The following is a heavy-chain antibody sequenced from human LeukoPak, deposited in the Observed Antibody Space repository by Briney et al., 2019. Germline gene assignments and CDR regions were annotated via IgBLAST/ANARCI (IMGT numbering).Heavy chain of an antibody. J-gene: IGHJ5*02. CDR1: GYTFTGYY. V-gene: IGHV1-2*02. CDR2: INPNSGGT. Sequence: ASVKVSCKAYGYTFTGYYMHWVRQAPGQGLEWMGWINPNSGGTNYAQKFQGRVTMTRDTSISTAYMELSRLRSDDTAVYYCARGVARGYSYGSYWNWFDPWGQGTLVTVSS. D-gene: IGHD5-18*01. CDR3: ARGVARGYSYGSYWNWFDP.